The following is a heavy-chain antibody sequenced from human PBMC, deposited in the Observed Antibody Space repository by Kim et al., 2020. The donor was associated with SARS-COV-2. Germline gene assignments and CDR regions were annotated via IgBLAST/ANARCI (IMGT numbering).Heavy chain of an antibody. J-gene: IGHJ6*02. CDR2: INHKGNT. D-gene: IGHD3-10*01. V-gene: IGHV4-34*01. CDR1: VGSLRGYP. CDR3: ASGWSGVVPSPILGIGPHYYFYSMDG. Sequence: SETLSLTCDVYVGSLRGYPWRWVRQPPGKGLEWIGEINHKGNTNSSPYLTSPVAIYVDTSKNQFPLKMNSVTAANTSFYFCASGWSGVVPSPILGIGPHYYFYSMDGWGRGTAVTVSS.